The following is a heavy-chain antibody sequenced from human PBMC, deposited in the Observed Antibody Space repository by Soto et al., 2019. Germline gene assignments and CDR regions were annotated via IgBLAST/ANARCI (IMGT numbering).Heavy chain of an antibody. CDR1: GYAFTSYG. J-gene: IGHJ6*02. D-gene: IGHD6-13*01. Sequence: ASVKVSFKASGYAFTSYGISWGRQAPGQGREWMGWISAYNGNTNYAQKLQGRVTMNTDTSTSTAYMQLRSLRSDDTAVYYCARGQQQLVHYYYYYGMDVWGQGTTVTVSS. CDR3: ARGQQQLVHYYYYYGMDV. CDR2: ISAYNGNT. V-gene: IGHV1-18*01.